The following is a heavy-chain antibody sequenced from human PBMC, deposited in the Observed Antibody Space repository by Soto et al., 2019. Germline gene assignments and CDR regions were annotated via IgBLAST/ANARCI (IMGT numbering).Heavy chain of an antibody. CDR1: GFTFSTSA. D-gene: IGHD3-3*01. J-gene: IGHJ6*02. V-gene: IGHV3-23*01. CDR2: ISGSGAGT. Sequence: GGSLRLSCTASGFTFSTSAMSWVRQAPGRGLEWVSGISGSGAGTYYADSVKGRFTISRDNSKNTLYLQMSGLRAEDAAVYYCAKGPTVFGAVISFDYYYGMYVWGQGTPVTVSS. CDR3: AKGPTVFGAVISFDYYYGMYV.